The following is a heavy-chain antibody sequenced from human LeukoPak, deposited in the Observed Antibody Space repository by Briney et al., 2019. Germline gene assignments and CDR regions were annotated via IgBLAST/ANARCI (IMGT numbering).Heavy chain of an antibody. Sequence: PGGSLRISSAASGFSFSSYGMHWVRKAPGKGREWVAVISYDGSNKYYADSVKGRFTISRDNSKNTLYLQMNSLRAEDTAVYYCAKGSRLYYYDSSALDYWGQGTLVTVSS. CDR3: AKGSRLYYYDSSALDY. J-gene: IGHJ4*02. D-gene: IGHD3-22*01. CDR1: GFSFSSYG. V-gene: IGHV3-30*18. CDR2: ISYDGSNK.